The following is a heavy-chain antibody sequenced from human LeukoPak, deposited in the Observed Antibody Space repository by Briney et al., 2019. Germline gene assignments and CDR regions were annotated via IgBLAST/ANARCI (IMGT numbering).Heavy chain of an antibody. D-gene: IGHD5-24*01. CDR1: GGTFSSYA. Sequence: ASVKVSCKASGGTFSSYAISWVRQAPGQGLEWMGGIIPIFGTASYAQKFQGRVTITADESTSTAYMELSSLRSEDTAVYYCARPDGYNFRLDYWGQGTLVTVSS. CDR3: ARPDGYNFRLDY. CDR2: IIPIFGTA. V-gene: IGHV1-69*13. J-gene: IGHJ4*02.